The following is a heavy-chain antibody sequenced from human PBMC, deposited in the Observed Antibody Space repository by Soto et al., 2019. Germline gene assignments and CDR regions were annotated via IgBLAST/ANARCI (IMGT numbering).Heavy chain of an antibody. J-gene: IGHJ4*02. Sequence: EVQLLESGGGLVQPGASLRLSCVASGFTFSTYAMAWVRQVPGEGLEWVSAITGDTTSTYYADSVKGRFAISRDNSKSTLFLQMTSLRAEDTAVYYCAKGSAAGVPYFFDHWGQGTLVTVSS. CDR2: ITGDTTST. CDR3: AKGSAAGVPYFFDH. V-gene: IGHV3-23*01. D-gene: IGHD6-13*01. CDR1: GFTFSTYA.